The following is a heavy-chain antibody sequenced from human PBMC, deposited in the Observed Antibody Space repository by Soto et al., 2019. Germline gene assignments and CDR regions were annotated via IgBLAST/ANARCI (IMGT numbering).Heavy chain of an antibody. D-gene: IGHD6-6*01. CDR3: ARGPMVPSIPARVDCFDD. CDR1: GDTFSRYA. Sequence: SVKVSCKASGDTFSRYAITWVRQAPGQGLEWMGGIIPHFGSADYAQKFQGRVTIIADESTSTSYMEMSSLKSEDTAVYYCARGPMVPSIPARVDCFDDWGQGTLVTVSS. J-gene: IGHJ4*02. CDR2: IIPHFGSA. V-gene: IGHV1-69*13.